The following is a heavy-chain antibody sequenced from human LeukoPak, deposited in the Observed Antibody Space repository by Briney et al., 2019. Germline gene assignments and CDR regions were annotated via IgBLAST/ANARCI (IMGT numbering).Heavy chain of an antibody. Sequence: SETLSLTCTVSGGSISSGSYYWGWIRQPPGKGLEWIGSIYYSGSTYYNPSLKSRVTISVDTSKNQFSLKLSSVTAADTAVYYCARDGKSSSPFDLWGRGTLVTVSS. J-gene: IGHJ2*01. D-gene: IGHD6-13*01. CDR3: ARDGKSSSPFDL. CDR2: IYYSGST. CDR1: GGSISSGSYY. V-gene: IGHV4-39*07.